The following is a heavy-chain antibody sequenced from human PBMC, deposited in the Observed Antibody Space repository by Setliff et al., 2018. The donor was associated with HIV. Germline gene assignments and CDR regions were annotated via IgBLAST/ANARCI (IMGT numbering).Heavy chain of an antibody. D-gene: IGHD5-18*01. CDR1: GGTLSNYA. V-gene: IGHV1-3*04. J-gene: IGHJ4*02. Sequence: ASVKVSCKASGGTLSNYAVNWVRQAPGQRLEWMGWINTANYKTKYSQKFQGRVTITRDTSASTAYMELSSLRSEDTAVYYCAKEGDRYGLDLDYWGQGTLVTVSS. CDR2: INTANYKT. CDR3: AKEGDRYGLDLDY.